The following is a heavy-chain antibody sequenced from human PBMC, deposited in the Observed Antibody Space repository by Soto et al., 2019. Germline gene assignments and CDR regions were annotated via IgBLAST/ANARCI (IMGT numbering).Heavy chain of an antibody. D-gene: IGHD7-27*01. Sequence: PSETLSLTCAVSGYSISSGYYWGWIRQPPGKGLEWIGSIYHSGSTYYNPSLRSRVTISLDTSKNQFSLKLSSVTAADTAVYYCARAPGDLLNYFAYCGPGLLVTVSS. V-gene: IGHV4-38-2*01. CDR2: IYHSGST. CDR3: ARAPGDLLNYFAY. J-gene: IGHJ4*02. CDR1: GYSISSGYY.